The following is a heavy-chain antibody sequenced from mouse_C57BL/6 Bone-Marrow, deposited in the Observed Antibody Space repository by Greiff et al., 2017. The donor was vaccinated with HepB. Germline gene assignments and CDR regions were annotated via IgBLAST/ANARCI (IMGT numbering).Heavy chain of an antibody. D-gene: IGHD1-1*01. CDR3: ARRYYGSSYSAMDY. Sequence: VQLQQSGPELVKPGASVKISCKASGYTFTDYYMNWVKQSHGKSLEWIGDINPNNGGTSYNQKFKGKATLTVDKSSSTAYMELRSLTSEDSAVYYCARRYYGSSYSAMDYWGQGTSVTVSS. V-gene: IGHV1-26*01. J-gene: IGHJ4*01. CDR2: INPNNGGT. CDR1: GYTFTDYY.